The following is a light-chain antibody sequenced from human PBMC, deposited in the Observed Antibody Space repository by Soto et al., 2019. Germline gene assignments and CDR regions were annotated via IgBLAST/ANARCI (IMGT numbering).Light chain of an antibody. V-gene: IGKV1-16*02. CDR1: QAISNY. Sequence: DLQMTQSPSSLSASVGDSVTITCRASQAISNYLAWLQQKPGKAPKSLIYAASILQSGVPSNFSGSGSGTDFTLTIRGLQPEDFATYYCQQYNTYPVTFGGGTKVEIK. CDR3: QQYNTYPVT. CDR2: AAS. J-gene: IGKJ4*01.